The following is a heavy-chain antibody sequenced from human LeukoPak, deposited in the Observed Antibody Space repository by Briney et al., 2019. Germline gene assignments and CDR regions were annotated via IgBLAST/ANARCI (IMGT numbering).Heavy chain of an antibody. D-gene: IGHD4-17*01. CDR3: ARHRGVHDYELDY. Sequence: SETLSLTCAVHGGSFSGDYWTWIRQPPGKGLEWIGEINQSGSTNYNPSLKSRVTISVDTSKTQFSLKLHSVTAADTAVYYCARHRGVHDYELDYWGQGTLVTVSS. CDR1: GGSFSGDY. J-gene: IGHJ4*02. CDR2: INQSGST. V-gene: IGHV4-34*01.